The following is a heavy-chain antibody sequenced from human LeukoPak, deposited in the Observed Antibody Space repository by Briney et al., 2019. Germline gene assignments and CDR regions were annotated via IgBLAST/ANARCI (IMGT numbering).Heavy chain of an antibody. CDR3: ATSYYDYDRWDY. V-gene: IGHV4-59*13. J-gene: IGHJ4*02. Sequence: SETLSLTCTVSGDSIRSYYWNWIRQSPEKGLEWIGYVYYSGTTNYNPSLKRRVTISVDTSKNQFSLKLASVTAADTAVYYCATSYYDYDRWDYWGQGVLVTVSS. CDR2: VYYSGTT. CDR1: GDSIRSYY. D-gene: IGHD3-16*01.